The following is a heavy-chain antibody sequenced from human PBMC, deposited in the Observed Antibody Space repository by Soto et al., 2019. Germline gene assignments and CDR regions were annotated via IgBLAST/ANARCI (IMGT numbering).Heavy chain of an antibody. Sequence: SGPTLVNPTETLTLTCTVSGFSLSNARMGVSWIRQPPGKALEWLAHIFSNDEKSYSTSLKSRLTISKDTSKSQVVLTMTNMDPVDTATYYCARMDLNDPYDSSGYYPSFDYWGQGTLVTVSS. J-gene: IGHJ4*02. CDR3: ARMDLNDPYDSSGYYPSFDY. CDR2: IFSNDEK. D-gene: IGHD3-22*01. V-gene: IGHV2-26*01. CDR1: GFSLSNARMG.